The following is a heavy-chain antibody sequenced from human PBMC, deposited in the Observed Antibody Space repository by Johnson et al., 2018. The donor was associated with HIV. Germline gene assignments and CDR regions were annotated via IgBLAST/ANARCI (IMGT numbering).Heavy chain of an antibody. CDR3: ERDPMGRGAGGFDI. CDR2: ISSSGSTI. J-gene: IGHJ3*02. V-gene: IGHV3-11*04. D-gene: IGHD3-10*01. Sequence: VQLVESGGGVVQPGGSLRLSCAASGFSFSDYYMSWIRQAPGKGLEWVSYISSSGSTIYYADSVVKGRFTISRDNAKNSVFLQMNSLRAADTAVYYCERDPMGRGAGGFDIWGQGTMVTVSS. CDR1: GFSFSDYY.